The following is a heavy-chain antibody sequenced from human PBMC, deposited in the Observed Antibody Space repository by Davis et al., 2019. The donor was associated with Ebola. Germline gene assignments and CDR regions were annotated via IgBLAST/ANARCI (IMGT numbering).Heavy chain of an antibody. CDR3: TAESDIVVVPAAIKGITMEGYYYYYMDV. J-gene: IGHJ6*03. V-gene: IGHV3-15*01. CDR1: GFTFSNAW. D-gene: IGHD2-2*02. Sequence: GESLKISCAASGFTFSNAWMSWVRQAPGKGLEWVGRIKSKTDGGTTDYAAPVKGRFTISRDDSNNTLYLQMNSLKTEDTAVYYCTAESDIVVVPAAIKGITMEGYYYYYMDVWGKGTTVTVSS. CDR2: IKSKTDGGTT.